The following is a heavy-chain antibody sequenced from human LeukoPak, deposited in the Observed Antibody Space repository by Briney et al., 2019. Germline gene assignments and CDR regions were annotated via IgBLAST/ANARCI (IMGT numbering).Heavy chain of an antibody. CDR1: GYTFTSYG. CDR2: ISAYNGNT. V-gene: IGHV1-18*01. CDR3: ARHKSSSWPPYYYYYMPV. J-gene: IGHJ6*03. D-gene: IGHD6-13*01. Sequence: ASVKVSCTASGYTFTSYGISWVRQAPGQGLEWMGWISAYNGNTNYAQKLQGRVTMTTDTSTSTAYMELRSLRSDDTAVYYCARHKSSSWPPYYYYYMPVWGKGTTVTVSS.